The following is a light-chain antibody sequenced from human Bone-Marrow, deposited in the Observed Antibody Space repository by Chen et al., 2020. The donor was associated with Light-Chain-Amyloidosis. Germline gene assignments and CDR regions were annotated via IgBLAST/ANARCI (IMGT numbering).Light chain of an antibody. CDR1: NIGSTS. CDR3: QVWDRSSDRPV. J-gene: IGLJ3*02. CDR2: DDS. Sequence: SYVLTQPSSMSVAPGPTPTIACGGNNIGSTSVHWYQQTPGQAPLLVVYDDSDRPSGIPERLSGSNSGNTATLTISRVEAGDEADYYCQVWDRSSDRPVFGGGTKLTVL. V-gene: IGLV3-21*02.